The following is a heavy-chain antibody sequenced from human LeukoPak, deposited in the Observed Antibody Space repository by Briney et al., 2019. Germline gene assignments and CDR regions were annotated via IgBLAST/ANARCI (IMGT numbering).Heavy chain of an antibody. D-gene: IGHD6-19*01. Sequence: PSETLSLTCTVSGYSISSGYYRGWIRQPPGKGLEWIGSIYHSGSTYYNPSLKSRVTISVDTSKNQFSLKLSSVTAADTAVYYCARRQWLVIGENDYWGQGTLVTVSS. CDR3: ARRQWLVIGENDY. CDR1: GYSISSGYY. V-gene: IGHV4-38-2*02. J-gene: IGHJ4*02. CDR2: IYHSGST.